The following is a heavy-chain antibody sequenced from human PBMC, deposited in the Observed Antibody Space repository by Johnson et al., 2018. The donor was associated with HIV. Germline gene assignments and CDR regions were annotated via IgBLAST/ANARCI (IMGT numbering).Heavy chain of an antibody. Sequence: QVQLVESGGGVVQPGRSVRLSCAASGLSFSSYGMEWVRQAPGKGLEWVSAISGSGGSTYYADSVKGRFTISRDNSKNTLYLQMNSLRAEDTAVYYCARLRGAFDIWGQGTMVTVSS. V-gene: IGHV3-NL1*01. J-gene: IGHJ3*02. CDR2: ISGSGGST. CDR1: GLSFSSYG. CDR3: ARLRGAFDI.